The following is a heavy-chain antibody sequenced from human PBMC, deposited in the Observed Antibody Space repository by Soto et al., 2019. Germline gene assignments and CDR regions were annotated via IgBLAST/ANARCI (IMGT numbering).Heavy chain of an antibody. Sequence: QVQLVQSGAEVKKPGSSVKVSCKASGGTFGSYAISWVRQAPGQGLEWMGGIIPIPGTANYAQKFQGRVTIAADESTSTDYMELSRPWSEDTAVYYCARSQGSSTSLEIYYYYYYGMDVWGQGTTVTVSS. V-gene: IGHV1-69*01. CDR1: GGTFGSYA. J-gene: IGHJ6*02. D-gene: IGHD2-2*01. CDR2: IIPIPGTA. CDR3: ARSQGSSTSLEIYYYYYYGMDV.